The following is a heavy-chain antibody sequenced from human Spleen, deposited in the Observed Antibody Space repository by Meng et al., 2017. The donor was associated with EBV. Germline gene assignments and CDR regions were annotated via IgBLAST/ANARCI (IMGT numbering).Heavy chain of an antibody. CDR2: IYWDDDK. Sequence: QITLKESGPTLVKPTQPLTLSCTFSGFSLSTGGVGVGWIRQPPGKALEWLAVIYWDDDKRYSPSLKSRLTISKDTSKNQVVLTMTNMDPVDTATYYCAHSFTGSIDYWGQGTLVTVSS. V-gene: IGHV2-5*02. J-gene: IGHJ4*02. D-gene: IGHD3-10*01. CDR3: AHSFTGSIDY. CDR1: GFSLSTGGVG.